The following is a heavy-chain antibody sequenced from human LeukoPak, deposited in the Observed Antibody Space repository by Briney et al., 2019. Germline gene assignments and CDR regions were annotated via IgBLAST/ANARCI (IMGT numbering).Heavy chain of an antibody. CDR3: ARSFGSGISISDYFYMDV. CDR2: IINSGDTT. V-gene: IGHV3-23*01. CDR1: GFTFSTSG. J-gene: IGHJ6*03. D-gene: IGHD3-10*01. Sequence: GGSLRLSCAASGFTFSTSGMSWVRQAPGKGLQWVSGIINSGDTTHYADSVKGRFTVSRDNSKNTLYLQMNSLRADDTAVYYCARSFGSGISISDYFYMDVCGKGTTVTISS.